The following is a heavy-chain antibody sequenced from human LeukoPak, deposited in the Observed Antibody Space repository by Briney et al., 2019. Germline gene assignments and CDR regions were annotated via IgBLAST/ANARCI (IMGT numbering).Heavy chain of an antibody. Sequence: SETLPLTCTVSGGSIDSYYWSWIRQPPGKGLEWIGYIYYTGSTEYHPSLKSRVTISLDTSKNQFSLKLTSVTAADTAVYYCARVYQSAEYYFDYWGQGNLVSVSS. V-gene: IGHV4-59*01. D-gene: IGHD2-2*01. CDR1: GGSIDSYY. J-gene: IGHJ4*02. CDR2: IYYTGST. CDR3: ARVYQSAEYYFDY.